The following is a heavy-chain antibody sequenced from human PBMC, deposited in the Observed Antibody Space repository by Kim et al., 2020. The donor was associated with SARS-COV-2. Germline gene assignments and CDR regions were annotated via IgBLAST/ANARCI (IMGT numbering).Heavy chain of an antibody. D-gene: IGHD7-27*01. CDR3: AIDAWAQRGTDGFDY. V-gene: IGHV3-7*01. CDR1: GFSFNSFW. Sequence: GGSLRLSCAASGFSFNSFWMSWVRQAPGKGLEWLANINQDGSEKKFVDSVQGRFTISRDNAANSVYLQMNSLRVEDSAVYYCAIDAWAQRGTDGFDYWG. J-gene: IGHJ4*01. CDR2: INQDGSEK.